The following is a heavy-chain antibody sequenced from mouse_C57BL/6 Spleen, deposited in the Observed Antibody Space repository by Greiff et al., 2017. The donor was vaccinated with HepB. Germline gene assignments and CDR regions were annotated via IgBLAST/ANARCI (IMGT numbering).Heavy chain of an antibody. CDR3: ARSLYDGYAWFAY. D-gene: IGHD2-3*01. CDR1: GYAFSSSW. CDR2: IYPGDGDT. J-gene: IGHJ3*01. Sequence: VQLQQSGPELVKPGASVKISCKASGYAFSSSWMNWVKQRPGKGLEWIGRIYPGDGDTNYNGKFKGKAILTADKSSSTAYMQLSSLTSEDSAVYFCARSLYDGYAWFAYWGQGTLVTVSA. V-gene: IGHV1-82*01.